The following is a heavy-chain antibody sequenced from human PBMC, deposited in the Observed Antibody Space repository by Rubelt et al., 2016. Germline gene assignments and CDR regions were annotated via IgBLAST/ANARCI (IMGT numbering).Heavy chain of an antibody. Sequence: EVQLVESGGGLVQPGGSLRLSCAASGFTVSSNYMSWVRQAPGKGLEWVSVIYSGGSTYYADSVKGRLTISGDNSKNTRYLQMNSLRAEDTAVYYCARGITMVRGVRNYYYYGMDVWGQGTTVTVSS. D-gene: IGHD3-10*01. CDR1: GFTVSSNY. CDR3: ARGITMVRGVRNYYYYGMDV. V-gene: IGHV3-66*01. CDR2: IYSGGST. J-gene: IGHJ6*02.